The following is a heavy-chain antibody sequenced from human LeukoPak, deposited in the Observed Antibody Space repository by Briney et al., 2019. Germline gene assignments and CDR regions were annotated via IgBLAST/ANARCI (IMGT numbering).Heavy chain of an antibody. D-gene: IGHD2-8*01. V-gene: IGHV3-21*01. J-gene: IGHJ6*03. Sequence: PGGSLRLSCAASGFTFSSYSMNWVRQAPGKGLEWVSSISSSSGYIYYADSVKGRFTISRDNARNSLYLQMNSLRAEDTGVYYCARSEMGYYNYYMDVWGKGTTVTVSS. CDR1: GFTFSSYS. CDR3: ARSEMGYYNYYMDV. CDR2: ISSSSGYI.